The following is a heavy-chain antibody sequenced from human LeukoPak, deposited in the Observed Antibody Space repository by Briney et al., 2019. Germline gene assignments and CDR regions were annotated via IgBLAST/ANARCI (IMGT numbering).Heavy chain of an antibody. CDR3: VRGGGTFDY. Sequence: PGGSLRLSFSASGFHFDTYWMSWVRPAPGKGLGWVAHIKVDGSEKNCLDSVKGRFTISRDNGKNSLFLQMSGLRADDTAVYYCVRGGGTFDYWGQGTLVTVSS. CDR2: IKVDGSEK. CDR1: GFHFDTYW. J-gene: IGHJ4*02. D-gene: IGHD3-16*01. V-gene: IGHV3-7*01.